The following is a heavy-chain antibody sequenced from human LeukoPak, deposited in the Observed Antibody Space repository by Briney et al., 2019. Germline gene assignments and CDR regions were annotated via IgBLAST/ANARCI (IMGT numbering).Heavy chain of an antibody. CDR1: GYTFTGYY. D-gene: IGHD5-18*01. CDR2: INPNSGGT. CDR3: AREVGEYSYGLDY. J-gene: IGHJ4*02. V-gene: IGHV1-2*02. Sequence: ASVKVSCKAPGYTFTGYYMHWVRQAPGQGLEWMGWINPNSGGTNYAQKFQGRVTMTRDASISTAYMELSRLRSDDTAVYYCAREVGEYSYGLDYWGQGTLVTVSS.